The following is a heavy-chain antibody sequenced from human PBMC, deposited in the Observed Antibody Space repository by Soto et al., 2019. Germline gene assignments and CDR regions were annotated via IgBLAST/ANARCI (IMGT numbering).Heavy chain of an antibody. D-gene: IGHD2-21*01. CDR3: ATHYCLFCGTYHYPDPFYI. CDR1: TXXG. Sequence: TXXGMSWGRQAPGQGLEWMGWISAYNGNTNYAQKLQGRVTMTTDTSTSTAYMELRSLTSDDTAVYYWATHYCLFCGTYHYPDPFYIWGQGTMVPVSS. CDR2: ISAYNGNT. V-gene: IGHV1-18*01. J-gene: IGHJ3*02.